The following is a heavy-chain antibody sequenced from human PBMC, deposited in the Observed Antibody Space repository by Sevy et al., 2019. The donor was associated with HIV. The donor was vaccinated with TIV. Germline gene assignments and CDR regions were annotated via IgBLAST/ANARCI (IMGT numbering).Heavy chain of an antibody. CDR2: INSDGSIT. V-gene: IGHV3-74*01. CDR3: VYYDFWSGSSEYYMDV. Sequence: GGSLRLSCAASGFTFTNYWMHWVRQAPGKGLVWVSRINSDGSITTYGDSVKGGFTITRDKAKNTLYLQMNSLRAEDTAVYYCVYYDFWSGSSEYYMDVWGKGTTVTVSS. J-gene: IGHJ6*03. CDR1: GFTFTNYW. D-gene: IGHD3-3*01.